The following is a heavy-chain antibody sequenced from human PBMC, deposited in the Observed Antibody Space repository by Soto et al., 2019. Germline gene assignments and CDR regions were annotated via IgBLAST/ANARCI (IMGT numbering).Heavy chain of an antibody. J-gene: IGHJ6*02. D-gene: IGHD2-8*01. CDR1: SDCICEDW. CDR3: ARHLGYCNNGVCYGMDV. V-gene: IGHV4-59*01. CDR2: IYYSGST. Sequence: ETLSLTWSLWSDCICEDWCGWVRRRTGMGLEWIGYIYYSGSTNYNPSLKSRVTISVDTSKNQFSLKLSSVNAADTAVYYCARHLGYCNNGVCYGMDVWGQGTTVTVSS.